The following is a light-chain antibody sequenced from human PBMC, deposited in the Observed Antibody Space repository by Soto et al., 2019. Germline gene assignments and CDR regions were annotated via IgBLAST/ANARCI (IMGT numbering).Light chain of an antibody. V-gene: IGLV2-23*01. J-gene: IGLJ2*01. Sequence: QSALTQPASVSGSPGQSITISCTGTSSDVGSYNLVSWYQQHPGKAPKLMIYEGSKRPSGVSHRFSGSKSGNTASLTISGLQADDEADDYCCSYAGSSTSVVFGGGTKLTVL. CDR2: EGS. CDR1: SSDVGSYNL. CDR3: CSYAGSSTSVV.